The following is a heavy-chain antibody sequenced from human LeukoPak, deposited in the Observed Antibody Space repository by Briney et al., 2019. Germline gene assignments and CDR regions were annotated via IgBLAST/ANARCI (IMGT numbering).Heavy chain of an antibody. CDR3: ASWAPGATEDY. CDR2: ISSSSSTI. D-gene: IGHD5-12*01. V-gene: IGHV3-48*01. Sequence: GGSLRLSCAASGFTFSSYSMNWVRQAPGQGLEWVSYISSSSSTIYYADSVKGRFTISRDNAKNSLYLQMNSLRAEDTAVYYCASWAPGATEDYWGQGTLVTVSS. CDR1: GFTFSSYS. J-gene: IGHJ4*02.